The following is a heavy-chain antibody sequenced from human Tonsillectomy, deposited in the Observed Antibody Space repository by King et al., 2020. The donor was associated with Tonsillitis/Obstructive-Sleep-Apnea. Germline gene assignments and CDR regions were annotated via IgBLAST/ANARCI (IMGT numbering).Heavy chain of an antibody. V-gene: IGHV3-23*04. J-gene: IGHJ4*02. CDR1: GFTFYSYA. Sequence: VQLVESGGGLVQPGGSLRLSCAASGFTFYSYAMSWVRQAPGKGLEWVSTISGSGGSTYYADSVKGRFTISRDNSKNTLFLQMDSLRAEDTAVYYCAKGGGATEGVDWGQGTLVTVSS. D-gene: IGHD1-26*01. CDR2: ISGSGGST. CDR3: AKGGGATEGVD.